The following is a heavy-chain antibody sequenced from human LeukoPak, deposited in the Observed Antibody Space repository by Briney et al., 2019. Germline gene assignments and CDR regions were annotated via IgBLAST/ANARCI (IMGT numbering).Heavy chain of an antibody. CDR2: INPSGGST. D-gene: IGHD3-3*01. CDR1: GYTFTSYY. V-gene: IGHV1-2*02. J-gene: IGHJ4*02. CDR3: AREGSWSGYTFDY. Sequence: ASVKVSCKASGYTFTSYYMHWVRQAPGQGLEWMGIINPSGGSTNYAQKFQGRVTMTRDTSISTAYMELSRLRSDDTAVYYCAREGSWSGYTFDYWGQGTLVTVSS.